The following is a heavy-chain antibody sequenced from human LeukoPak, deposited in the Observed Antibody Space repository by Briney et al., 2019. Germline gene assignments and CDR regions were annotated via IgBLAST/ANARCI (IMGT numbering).Heavy chain of an antibody. J-gene: IGHJ4*02. V-gene: IGHV3-9*01. CDR3: ARGIIVVGGTFDY. Sequence: GRSLRLSCAASGFTFDDYAMHWVRQAPGKGLEWVSGISWNSDNIGYADSVKGQFTISRDNAKNSLYLQMNTLRAEDTALYYCARGIIVVGGTFDYWGQGTLVTVSS. CDR2: ISWNSDNI. D-gene: IGHD3-10*01. CDR1: GFTFDDYA.